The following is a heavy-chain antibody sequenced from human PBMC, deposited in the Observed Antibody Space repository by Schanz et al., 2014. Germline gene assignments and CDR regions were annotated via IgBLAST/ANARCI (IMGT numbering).Heavy chain of an antibody. D-gene: IGHD6-6*01. Sequence: EVQLVESGGGLVQPGGSLRLSCTASGFTFSVYSMHWVRQTPGKGLEHVSGITTSGSSTFYADSVKGRFTISRDNSKNTVYLQLTSLRPEDTAVYYCARLATSKSRLGDAVDIWGQGTMVTVSS. J-gene: IGHJ3*02. CDR2: ITTSGSST. V-gene: IGHV3-64*07. CDR3: ARLATSKSRLGDAVDI. CDR1: GFTFSVYS.